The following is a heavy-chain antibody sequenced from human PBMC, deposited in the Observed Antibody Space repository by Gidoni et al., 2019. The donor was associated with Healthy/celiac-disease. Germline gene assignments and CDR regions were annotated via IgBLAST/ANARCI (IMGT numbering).Heavy chain of an antibody. CDR2: ISSSSSYR. CDR1: GFTFSSYS. Sequence: EVQLVESGGGLVKPGGPLRLSCAASGFTFSSYSMNWVRQAPGKGLEWVSSISSSSSYRDYADSVKGRFTSSRDNAKNSRYLQMNSLRAEDTAVYYCARAGSSGWYDGAFDIWGQGTMVTVSS. D-gene: IGHD6-19*01. J-gene: IGHJ3*02. CDR3: ARAGSSGWYDGAFDI. V-gene: IGHV3-21*01.